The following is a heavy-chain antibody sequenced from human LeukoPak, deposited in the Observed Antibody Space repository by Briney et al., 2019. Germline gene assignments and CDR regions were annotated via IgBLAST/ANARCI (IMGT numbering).Heavy chain of an antibody. J-gene: IGHJ4*02. V-gene: IGHV1-2*02. CDR1: GYTFTGYY. CDR2: INPNSGGT. CDR3: AMMTPAPDASFDY. Sequence: ASVKVSCKASGYTFTGYYMHWVRQAPGQGLEWMGWINPNSGGTNYAQKFQGRVTMTRDTSISTAYMELSRLRSDDTAVYYCAMMTPAPDASFDYWGQGTLVTVSS.